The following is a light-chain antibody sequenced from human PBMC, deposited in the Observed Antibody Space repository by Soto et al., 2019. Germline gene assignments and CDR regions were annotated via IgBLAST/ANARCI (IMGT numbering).Light chain of an antibody. CDR3: CSYVGASIYV. Sequence: QSVLTQPASVSGSPRQSITISCTGASSDVGSYTYVSWYQQHPGKAPKLMIYEGTKRPSGVSNRFSGSTSGSTASLTISGLQTEDEADYYCCSYVGASIYVFGTGTKVTVL. V-gene: IGLV2-23*01. CDR2: EGT. J-gene: IGLJ1*01. CDR1: SSDVGSYTY.